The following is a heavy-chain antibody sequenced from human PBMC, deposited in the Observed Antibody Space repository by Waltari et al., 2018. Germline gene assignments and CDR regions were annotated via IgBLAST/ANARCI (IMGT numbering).Heavy chain of an antibody. CDR1: GGSFSGYY. D-gene: IGHD3-9*01. CDR2: INHSGST. Sequence: QVQLQQWGAGLLKPSETLSLTCAVYGGSFSGYYWSWIRQPPGKGLEWIGEINHSGSTNYNPSLKSRVTISVDTSKNQFSLKLSSVTAADTAVYYCARDSPEGLRYFDWGWGDYFDYWGQGTLVTVSS. J-gene: IGHJ4*02. CDR3: ARDSPEGLRYFDWGWGDYFDY. V-gene: IGHV4-34*01.